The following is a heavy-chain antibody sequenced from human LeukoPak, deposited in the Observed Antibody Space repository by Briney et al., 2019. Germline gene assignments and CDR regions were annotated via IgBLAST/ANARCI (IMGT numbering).Heavy chain of an antibody. Sequence: GGSQRLSCEASGFTFSDYAMSWVRQATGKGLEWVSGISGSGGSTYYADSVKGRFTISRDNSKNTLYLQMNSLRAEDTAVYYCARLLSGNWGQGTLVTVSS. CDR3: ARLLSGN. V-gene: IGHV3-23*01. J-gene: IGHJ4*02. CDR2: ISGSGGST. CDR1: GFTFSDYA. D-gene: IGHD2-21*02.